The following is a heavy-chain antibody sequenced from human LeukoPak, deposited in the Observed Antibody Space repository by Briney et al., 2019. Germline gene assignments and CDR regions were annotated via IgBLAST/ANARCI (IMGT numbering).Heavy chain of an antibody. CDR1: GESFSDYY. CDR2: INHSGGT. J-gene: IGHJ2*01. V-gene: IGHV4-34*01. Sequence: SETLSLTCAVYGESFSDYYWSWIRQPPGKGLEWIGEINHSGGTNYNPSLKSRVTISVLTSKNRFSLKLSSVTAADTAVYYCARDPVVAATSMQFDWYFDLWGRGTLVTVSS. D-gene: IGHD2-15*01. CDR3: ARDPVVAATSMQFDWYFDL.